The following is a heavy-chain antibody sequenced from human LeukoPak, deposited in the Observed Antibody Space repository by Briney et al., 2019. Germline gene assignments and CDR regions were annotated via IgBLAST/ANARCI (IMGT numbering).Heavy chain of an antibody. J-gene: IGHJ4*02. CDR3: ARLRVYGDYYFDH. D-gene: IGHD4-17*01. Sequence: SETLSLTCAVSGGSISSGGYSWSWIRQPPGKGLEWIGYIYHSGSTYYNPSLKSRVTISVDRSKNQFSLKLSSVTAADTAVYYCARLRVYGDYYFDHWGQGALVTVSS. CDR2: IYHSGST. V-gene: IGHV4-30-2*01. CDR1: GGSISSGGYS.